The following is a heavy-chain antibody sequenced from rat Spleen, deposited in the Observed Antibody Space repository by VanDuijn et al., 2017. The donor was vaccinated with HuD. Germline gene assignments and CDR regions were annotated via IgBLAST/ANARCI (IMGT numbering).Heavy chain of an antibody. CDR2: INEDGSTM. Sequence: EVKLVESGGGLVQPGRSLQVSCAASGFNFNDYWMGWVRQAPGKGLEWIGEINEDGSTMNYTPSLKDKFTISRDNAQNTMYLQMNSLRSEDTATYYCTTENYWFAYWGQGTLVTVSS. V-gene: IGHV4-2*01. J-gene: IGHJ3*01. CDR3: TTENYWFAY. D-gene: IGHD1-10*01. CDR1: GFNFNDYW.